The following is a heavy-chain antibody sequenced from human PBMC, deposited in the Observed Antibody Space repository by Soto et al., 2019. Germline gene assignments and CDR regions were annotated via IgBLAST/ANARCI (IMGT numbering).Heavy chain of an antibody. Sequence: ASVKVSCKASGYTFTSYGISWVRQAPGQGLEWMGWISAYNGNTNYAQKLQGRVTMTTDTSTSTAYTELRSLRSDDTAVYYCAREILAHYDYIWGSYYGVNAFDIWGQGTMVTVSS. D-gene: IGHD3-16*01. V-gene: IGHV1-18*01. CDR3: AREILAHYDYIWGSYYGVNAFDI. J-gene: IGHJ3*02. CDR1: GYTFTSYG. CDR2: ISAYNGNT.